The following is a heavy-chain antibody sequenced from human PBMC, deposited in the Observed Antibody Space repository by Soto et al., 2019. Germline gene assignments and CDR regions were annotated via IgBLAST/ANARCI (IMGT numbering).Heavy chain of an antibody. J-gene: IGHJ4*02. CDR2: TYYSAGT. CDR1: GGSVGSSSYY. V-gene: IGHV4-39*01. Sequence: PSETLSLTCNVSGGSVGSSSYYWGWICQAPGKGLEWIVSTYYSAGTYYNPSLKSRVTTSLDASKNQFSLTVTSVTAADTAIYYCARHASRGYSSSWYFEDWGQGTPVTVSS. D-gene: IGHD6-13*01. CDR3: ARHASRGYSSSWYFED.